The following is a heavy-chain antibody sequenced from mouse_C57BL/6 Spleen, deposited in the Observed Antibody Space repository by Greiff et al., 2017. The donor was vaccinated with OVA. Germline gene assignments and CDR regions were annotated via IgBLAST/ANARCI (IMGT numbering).Heavy chain of an antibody. CDR2: INPNYGTT. CDR1: GYSFTDYN. D-gene: IGHD2-4*01. CDR3: ARGTDDYDKGTHYFDY. J-gene: IGHJ2*01. Sequence: EVKVVESGPELVKPGASVKISCKASGYSFTDYNMNWVKQSNGKSLEWIGVINPNYGTTSYNQKFKGKATLTVDQSSSTAYMQLNSLTSEDSAVYYCARGTDDYDKGTHYFDYWGQGTTLTVSS. V-gene: IGHV1-39*01.